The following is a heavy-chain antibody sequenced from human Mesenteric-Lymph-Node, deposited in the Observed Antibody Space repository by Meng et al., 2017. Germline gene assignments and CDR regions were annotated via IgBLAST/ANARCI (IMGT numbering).Heavy chain of an antibody. CDR3: ARDRSSPFGESQYYFDY. CDR2: INPNSGGT. CDR1: GYTFTGYY. J-gene: IGHJ4*02. D-gene: IGHD3-10*01. Sequence: ASSLDTCKASGYTFTGYYMHWVRQAPGQGREWMGWINPNSGGTNYAQKFQGRVTMTRDTSISTAYMALSRLRSEDTAVYYCARDRSSPFGESQYYFDYWGQGTLVTVSS. V-gene: IGHV1-2*02.